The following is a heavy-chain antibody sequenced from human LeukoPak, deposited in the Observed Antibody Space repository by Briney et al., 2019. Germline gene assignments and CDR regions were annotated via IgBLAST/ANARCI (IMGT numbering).Heavy chain of an antibody. CDR2: IKQDGSEK. D-gene: IGHD3-3*01. CDR3: ARVGVGGFGVYYYYMDV. V-gene: IGHV3-7*01. Sequence: PGGSLRLSCAASGFTFSSYWMSWVRQAPGKGLEWVANIKQDGSEKYYVDSVKGRFTISRDNAKNSLYLQMNSLRAEDTAVYYCARVGVGGFGVYYYYMDVWGKGTTVTVSS. J-gene: IGHJ6*03. CDR1: GFTFSSYW.